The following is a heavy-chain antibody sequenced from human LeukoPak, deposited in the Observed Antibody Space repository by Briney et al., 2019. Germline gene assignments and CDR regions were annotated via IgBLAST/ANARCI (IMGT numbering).Heavy chain of an antibody. V-gene: IGHV3-53*01. Sequence: PGGSLRLSCAPSGFTVSSTYMSWVRRAPGKGLEWVSVIYSGGSTYYADSVKGRFTISRDNSKNTLYLQMNSLRAEDTAVYYCARATYYYDTSGYYYWGQGTLVTVSS. CDR1: GFTVSSTY. CDR2: IYSGGST. CDR3: ARATYYYDTSGYYY. D-gene: IGHD3-22*01. J-gene: IGHJ4*02.